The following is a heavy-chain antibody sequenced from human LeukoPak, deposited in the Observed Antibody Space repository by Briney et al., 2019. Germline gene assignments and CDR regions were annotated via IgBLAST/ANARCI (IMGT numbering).Heavy chain of an antibody. D-gene: IGHD2-2*01. CDR3: ARDFSSTSYYYYYYGMDV. J-gene: IGHJ6*02. CDR1: GYTFTSYD. Sequence: ASVKVSCKASGYTFTSYDINWVRQATGQGLEWMGWINPNSGGTNYAQKFQGRVTMTRDTSISTAYMELSRLRSDDTAVYYCARDFSSTSYYYYYYGMDVWGQGTTVTVSS. CDR2: INPNSGGT. V-gene: IGHV1-2*02.